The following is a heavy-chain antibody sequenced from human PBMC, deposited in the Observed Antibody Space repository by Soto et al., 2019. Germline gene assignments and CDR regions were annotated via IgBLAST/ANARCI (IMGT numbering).Heavy chain of an antibody. CDR2: IYYSGST. Sequence: SETLSLTCTVSGGSISSYYWSWIRQPPGKGLEWIGDIYYSGSTNYNPSLKSRVTISVDTSKNHFSLTLSSVTAADTAVYYCARCLHCSNGGRFDPWGQGALVTVSS. CDR1: GGSISSYY. D-gene: IGHD2-8*01. CDR3: ARCLHCSNGGRFDP. V-gene: IGHV4-59*12. J-gene: IGHJ5*02.